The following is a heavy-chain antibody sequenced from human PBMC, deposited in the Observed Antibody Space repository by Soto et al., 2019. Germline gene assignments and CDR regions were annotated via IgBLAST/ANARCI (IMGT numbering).Heavy chain of an antibody. Sequence: EVPLVESGGGLVQPGGSLRLSCAASGFTFSIYSMNWVRQAPGKGLEWVSYISSSSSTIYYADSVKGRFTISRDNAKNSLYLQMNSLRDEDTAVYYCARGSRVRGISECWGQGTLVTVSS. J-gene: IGHJ4*02. CDR1: GFTFSIYS. V-gene: IGHV3-48*02. CDR3: ARGSRVRGISEC. D-gene: IGHD3-10*01. CDR2: ISSSSSTI.